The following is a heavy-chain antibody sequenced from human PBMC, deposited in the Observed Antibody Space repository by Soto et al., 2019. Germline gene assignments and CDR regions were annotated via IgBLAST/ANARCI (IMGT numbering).Heavy chain of an antibody. Sequence: ASVEVSCKASGYTFTSYAMHWVRQAPGQRLEWMGWINAGNGNTKYSQKFQGRVTITRDTSASTAYMELSSLRSEDTAVYYCARIRITMVRGVSGHFDYWGQGTLVTVSS. D-gene: IGHD3-10*01. J-gene: IGHJ4*02. CDR2: INAGNGNT. CDR1: GYTFTSYA. CDR3: ARIRITMVRGVSGHFDY. V-gene: IGHV1-3*01.